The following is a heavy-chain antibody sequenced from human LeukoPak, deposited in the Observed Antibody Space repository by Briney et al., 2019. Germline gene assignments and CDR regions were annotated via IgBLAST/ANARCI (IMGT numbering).Heavy chain of an antibody. V-gene: IGHV3-9*01. CDR3: AKESSRRVYYDFWSGYYLGY. Sequence: PGGSLRLSCAASGFTFDDYAMHWVRQAPGKGLEWVSGISWNSGSICYADSVKGRFTISRDNAKNSLYLQMNSLRAEDSALYYCAKESSRRVYYDFWSGYYLGYWGQGTLVTVSS. CDR2: ISWNSGSI. D-gene: IGHD3-3*01. CDR1: GFTFDDYA. J-gene: IGHJ4*02.